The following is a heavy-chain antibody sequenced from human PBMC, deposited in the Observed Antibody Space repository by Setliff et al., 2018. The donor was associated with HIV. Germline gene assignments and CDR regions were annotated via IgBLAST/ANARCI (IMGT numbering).Heavy chain of an antibody. Sequence: PSETLSLTCTVSGGSISSHCWSWIRQPPGKALEWIGYIYASGSIIYNPSLKSRVTMSVDTSQNQVSLDLESVTAADTAVYYCARARGPPLPVLDFWGPGTLVTVSS. V-gene: IGHV4-59*11. J-gene: IGHJ4*02. D-gene: IGHD3-10*01. CDR1: GGSISSHC. CDR2: IYASGSI. CDR3: ARARGPPLPVLDF.